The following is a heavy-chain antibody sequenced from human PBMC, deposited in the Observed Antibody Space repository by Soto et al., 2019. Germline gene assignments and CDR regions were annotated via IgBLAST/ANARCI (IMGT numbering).Heavy chain of an antibody. Sequence: QVQLVESGGGVVEPGRSLRLSCVASGFTINRFGMEWVRQAPGKGLEWVALISSDGRNEYYSDSVKGRFTISRDMSKNTVYLQMTSLRVEDTAVYYCASVADYWGQGTLVTVSS. CDR2: ISSDGRNE. CDR1: GFTINRFG. CDR3: ASVADY. J-gene: IGHJ4*02. D-gene: IGHD2-21*01. V-gene: IGHV3-30*03.